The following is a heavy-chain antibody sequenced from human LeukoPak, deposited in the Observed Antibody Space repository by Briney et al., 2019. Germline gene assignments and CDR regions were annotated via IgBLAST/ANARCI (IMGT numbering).Heavy chain of an antibody. CDR2: IYYSGST. CDR1: GGSISSYY. V-gene: IGHV4-59*01. J-gene: IGHJ4*02. CDR3: ARVLGYSSSRVFDY. D-gene: IGHD6-13*01. Sequence: SETLSLTCTVSGGSISSYYWSWIRQPPGKGLEWIGYIYYSGSTNYDPSLKSRVTISVGTSKNQFSLKLSSVTAADTAVYYCARVLGYSSSRVFDYWGQGTLVTVSS.